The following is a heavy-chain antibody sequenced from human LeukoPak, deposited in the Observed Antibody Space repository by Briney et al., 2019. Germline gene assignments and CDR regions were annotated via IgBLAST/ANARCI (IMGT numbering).Heavy chain of an antibody. D-gene: IGHD3-10*01. CDR2: IKSKNNGGTT. J-gene: IGHJ4*02. CDR3: TTGSTSDYGSGSYTTIDY. Sequence: GGSLRPSCAASGFTFRNAWMSWVRQAPGKGLEWVGRIKSKNNGGTTGYAAPVTGRFTISRDDSRNTLYLQMNSLKTEDTGVYYCTTGSTSDYGSGSYTTIDYWGQGTLVTVSS. CDR1: GFTFRNAW. V-gene: IGHV3-15*01.